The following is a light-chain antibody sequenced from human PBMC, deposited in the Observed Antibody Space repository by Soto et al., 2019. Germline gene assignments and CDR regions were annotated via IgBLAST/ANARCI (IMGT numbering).Light chain of an antibody. Sequence: EIVMTQSPSTLSVSPGESATLSCRASQSVNRQLAWYQQKPGKAPRMLIYDVSTRATGIPARCSGSGSGTEFTLTISSLQSEDLAVYCCQQYNDWPQTFGQGTKVDIK. CDR1: QSVNRQ. CDR3: QQYNDWPQT. J-gene: IGKJ1*01. V-gene: IGKV3-15*01. CDR2: DVS.